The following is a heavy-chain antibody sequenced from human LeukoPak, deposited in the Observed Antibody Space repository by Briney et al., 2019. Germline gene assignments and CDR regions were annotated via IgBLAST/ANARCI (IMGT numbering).Heavy chain of an antibody. Sequence: ASVKVSCKASGYTFTGYYMHWVRQAPGQGLEWMGWIYPNSCGTNYAQKFQGRVTMTRDTSISTAYMELSRLSSDDRAVHCCARGDSGYDFWGQGTLVTVSS. CDR1: GYTFTGYY. CDR3: ARGDSGYDF. D-gene: IGHD5-12*01. CDR2: IYPNSCGT. J-gene: IGHJ4*02. V-gene: IGHV1-2*02.